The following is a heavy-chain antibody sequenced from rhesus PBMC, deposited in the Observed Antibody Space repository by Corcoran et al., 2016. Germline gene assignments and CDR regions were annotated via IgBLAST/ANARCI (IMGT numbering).Heavy chain of an antibody. CDR3: ARDRGYGSSYPFDY. CDR2: IYGNSAST. Sequence: QVQLQQWGEGLVNPSETLSLTCAVYGGSISGYYYWSWIRQPPGKGLEWIGYIYGNSASTNYNPSLKNRVTMSKDTSKNQFSLKLSSVTAADTAVYYCARDRGYGSSYPFDYWGQGVLVTVSS. CDR1: GGSISGYYY. D-gene: IGHD4-29*01. J-gene: IGHJ4*01. V-gene: IGHV4-73*01.